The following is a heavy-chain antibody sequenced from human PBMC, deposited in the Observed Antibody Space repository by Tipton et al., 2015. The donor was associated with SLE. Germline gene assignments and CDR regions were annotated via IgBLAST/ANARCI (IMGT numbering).Heavy chain of an antibody. CDR1: GFSFTSYW. V-gene: IGHV5-51*03. CDR2: IYPGDSDT. J-gene: IGHJ4*02. D-gene: IGHD3-10*01. CDR3: ASPISYGAGTYYNAFDY. Sequence: QLVQSGAEVKKPGESLKISCEGSGFSFTSYWIGWVRQMPGKGLEWMGIIYPGDSDTRYSPSFQGQVTISADKSINTVYLQWTSLKASDTAMYYCASPISYGAGTYYNAFDYWGQGTLVTVSS.